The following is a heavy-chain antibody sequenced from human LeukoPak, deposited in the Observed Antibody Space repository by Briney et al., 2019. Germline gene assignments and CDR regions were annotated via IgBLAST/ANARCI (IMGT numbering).Heavy chain of an antibody. Sequence: ASVKVSCKASGYTFTSYYMHWVRQAPGQGLEWMGIINPSGGSASYAQKFQGRVTMTRDTSTSTVYMEVSSLRSEDAAVYYCARDVASSGYYWDWGQGTLVTVSS. J-gene: IGHJ4*02. V-gene: IGHV1-46*01. D-gene: IGHD3-22*01. CDR2: INPSGGSA. CDR1: GYTFTSYY. CDR3: ARDVASSGYYWD.